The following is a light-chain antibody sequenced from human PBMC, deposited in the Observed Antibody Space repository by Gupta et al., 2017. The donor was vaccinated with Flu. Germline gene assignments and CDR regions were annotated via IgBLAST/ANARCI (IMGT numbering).Light chain of an antibody. V-gene: IGKV1-33*01. CDR1: NY. CDR3: QQFDDCPHIS. Sequence: NYLNWYQQKPGKAPKLLIYEASTLETGVPSRFSGNGSGLEFTLTINNRQAEDTATYFCQQFDDCPHISFGPGTKVDV. J-gene: IGKJ3*01. CDR2: EAS.